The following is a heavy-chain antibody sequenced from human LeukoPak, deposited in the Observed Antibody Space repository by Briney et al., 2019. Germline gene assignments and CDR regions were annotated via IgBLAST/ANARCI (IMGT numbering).Heavy chain of an antibody. D-gene: IGHD2-2*01. CDR1: GFSFSGYA. Sequence: PGGSLRLSCAASGFSFSGYAMSWVRQAPGKGLEWVSTISGSGGSIYYADSVKGRFTISRDNSKNTLYLQMNSLRAEDTAVYYCAKGACSSTSCPFDPWGQGILVTVSS. CDR3: AKGACSSTSCPFDP. CDR2: ISGSGGSI. V-gene: IGHV3-23*01. J-gene: IGHJ5*02.